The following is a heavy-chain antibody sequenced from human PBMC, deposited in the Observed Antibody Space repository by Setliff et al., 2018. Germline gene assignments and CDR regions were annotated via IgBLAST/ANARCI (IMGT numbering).Heavy chain of an antibody. CDR3: ALTPLNNYHYYQGYYYYMGV. CDR1: GFTFDDYG. V-gene: IGHV3-20*04. CDR2: INWNGGST. J-gene: IGHJ6*03. Sequence: PGGSLRLSCAASGFTFDDYGMSWVRQAPGKGLEWVSTINWNGGSTSYADSVKGRFTISRDIAENSLYLRMNGLRAEDTAFYYCALTPLNNYHYYQGYYYYMGVWGKGTTVTVSS. D-gene: IGHD3-22*01.